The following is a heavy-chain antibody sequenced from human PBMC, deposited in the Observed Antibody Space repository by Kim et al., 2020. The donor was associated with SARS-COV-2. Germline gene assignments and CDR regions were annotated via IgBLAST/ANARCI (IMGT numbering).Heavy chain of an antibody. Sequence: SETLSLTCAVSGASITSWNSWCWVRQPPGGGLEGFGVMHHSSSANYNPSLKSRITILIDKSNNQLSLRLSCVTAADTAVYYCASHGGYFLDYWGQGTLVTVSS. CDR2: MHHSSSA. D-gene: IGHD2-15*01. J-gene: IGHJ4*02. CDR3: ASHGGYFLDY. V-gene: IGHV4-4*02. CDR1: GASITSWNS.